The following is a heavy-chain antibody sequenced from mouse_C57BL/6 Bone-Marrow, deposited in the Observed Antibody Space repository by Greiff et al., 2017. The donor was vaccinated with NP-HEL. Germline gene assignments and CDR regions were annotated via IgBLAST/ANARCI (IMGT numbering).Heavy chain of an antibody. J-gene: IGHJ4*01. Sequence: EVKLVESGPVLVKPGASVKMSCKASGYTFTDYYMNWVKQSHGKSLEWIGVINPYNGGTSYNQKFKGKATLTVDKSSSTAYMELNSLTSEDSAVYYCARDYYVYAMDYWGQGTSVTVSS. V-gene: IGHV1-19*01. CDR3: ARDYYVYAMDY. CDR2: INPYNGGT. CDR1: GYTFTDYY. D-gene: IGHD2-1*01.